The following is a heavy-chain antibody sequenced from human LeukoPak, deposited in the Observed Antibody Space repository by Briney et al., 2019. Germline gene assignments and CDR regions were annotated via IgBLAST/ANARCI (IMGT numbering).Heavy chain of an antibody. D-gene: IGHD3-10*01. CDR1: GYTFTSYG. V-gene: IGHV1-18*01. CDR3: ARDLLDGEWLTYYYYGMDV. J-gene: IGHJ6*02. CDR2: ISAYNGNT. Sequence: ASVKVSCKASGYTFTSYGISWVRQAPGQGLEGMGWISAYNGNTNYAQKLQGRVTMTTDTSTSTAYMELRSLRSDDTAVYYCARDLLDGEWLTYYYYGMDVWGQGTTVTVSS.